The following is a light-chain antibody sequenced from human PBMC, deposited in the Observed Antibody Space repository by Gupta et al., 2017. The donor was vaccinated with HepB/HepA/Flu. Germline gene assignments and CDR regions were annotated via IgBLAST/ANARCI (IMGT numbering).Light chain of an antibody. J-gene: IGLJ2*01. Sequence: SSELPQPPSVSVSPGQTARITCSGDTWGGKYDCWKEQKPGQTPVLVIYQDNKRTAGRAGGFAGCNSGNTATLTIRGTQAMDEDDYYCQAWDSSTVVFGGGTKLTVL. V-gene: IGLV3-1*01. CDR1: TWGGKY. CDR3: QAWDSSTVV. CDR2: QDN.